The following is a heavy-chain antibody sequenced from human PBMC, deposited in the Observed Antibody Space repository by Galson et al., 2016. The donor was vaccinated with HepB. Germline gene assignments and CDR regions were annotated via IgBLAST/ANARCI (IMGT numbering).Heavy chain of an antibody. Sequence: SVKVSCKAFGFNFMRYGITWVRQAPGQGPQWLGWITAQNGNTNYAHTLQGRVTMTTDTSTNTAYMELRSLTSDDTAVYYCARDLEPDYHGAGIAVDWGQGTQVTVSS. D-gene: IGHD3-10*01. V-gene: IGHV1-18*01. CDR3: ARDLEPDYHGAGIAVD. CDR2: ITAQNGNT. J-gene: IGHJ4*02. CDR1: GFNFMRYG.